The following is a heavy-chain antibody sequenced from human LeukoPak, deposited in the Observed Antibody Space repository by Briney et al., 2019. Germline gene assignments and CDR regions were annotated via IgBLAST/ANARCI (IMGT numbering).Heavy chain of an antibody. CDR1: GGSISSYY. CDR3: ARRAINSVMFDY. D-gene: IGHD3-16*01. J-gene: IGHJ4*02. CDR2: IYYSGST. Sequence: SSETLSLTCTVSGGSISSYYWSWIRQPPGKGLEWIGYIYYSGSTSNNPSLKSRVTLSVDTSKNQFSLKLSSATAADTAVYFCARRAINSVMFDYWGQGTLVTVSS. V-gene: IGHV4-59*08.